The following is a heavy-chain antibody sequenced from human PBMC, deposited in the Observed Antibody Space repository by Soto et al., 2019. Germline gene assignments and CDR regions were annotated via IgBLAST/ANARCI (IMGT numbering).Heavy chain of an antibody. D-gene: IGHD2-15*01. J-gene: IGHJ3*02. V-gene: IGHV3-11*01. CDR2: IRSSGSTI. CDR1: GFTFSDYY. CDR3: APHVACSGGSCQYDAFAS. Sequence: GGSLRLSCAASGFTFSDYYMSWIRQAPGKGLEWVSNIRSSGSTIYYADSVKGRFTISRDNAKNSLYLQMNSLRAEDTAVYYCAPHVACSGGSCQYDAFASRGQGTMVTFSS.